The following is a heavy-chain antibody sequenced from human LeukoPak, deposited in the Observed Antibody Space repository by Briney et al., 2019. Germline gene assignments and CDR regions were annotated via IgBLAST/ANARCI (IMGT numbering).Heavy chain of an antibody. J-gene: IGHJ4*02. CDR1: GFTFSDYY. D-gene: IGHD6-13*01. CDR3: ASEAAADWIFDY. CDR2: ISSSGSTI. V-gene: IGHV3-11*01. Sequence: GGSLRLSCAASGFTFSDYYMSWIRQAPGKGLEWVSYISSSGSTIYYADSVKGRFTISRDNAKNSPYLQMNSLRAEDTAVYYCASEAAADWIFDYWGQGTLVTVSS.